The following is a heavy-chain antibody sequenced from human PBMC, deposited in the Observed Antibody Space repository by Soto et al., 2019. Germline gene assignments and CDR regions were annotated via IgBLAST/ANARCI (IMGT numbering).Heavy chain of an antibody. D-gene: IGHD6-19*01. Sequence: ASVKVSCKASGYTFSSYTISWVRQGPGQGLEWMGRIIPILGIANYAQKYQGRVTITADKSTSTAYMELSSLRSEDTAVYYCARDRDSSGWYLVVWGQGTLVTVSS. V-gene: IGHV1-69*04. CDR2: IIPILGIA. CDR1: GYTFSSYT. J-gene: IGHJ4*02. CDR3: ARDRDSSGWYLVV.